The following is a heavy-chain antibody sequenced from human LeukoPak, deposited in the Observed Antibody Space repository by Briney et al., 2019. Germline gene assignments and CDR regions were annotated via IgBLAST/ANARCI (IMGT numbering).Heavy chain of an antibody. CDR2: IYYSGST. Sequence: SETLSLTCTVSGGSISSSSYYWGWIRQPPGKGLEWIGSIYYSGSTYYKSSLKSRVTMSVDTSKNQFSLKLSSVTAADTAVYYCARGVGAVTTSPFDYWGQGTLVTVSS. V-gene: IGHV4-39*07. CDR1: GGSISSSSYY. J-gene: IGHJ4*02. D-gene: IGHD4-17*01. CDR3: ARGVGAVTTSPFDY.